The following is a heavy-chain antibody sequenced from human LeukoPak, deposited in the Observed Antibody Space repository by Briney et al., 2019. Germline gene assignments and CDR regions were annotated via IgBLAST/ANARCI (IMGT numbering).Heavy chain of an antibody. J-gene: IGHJ1*01. D-gene: IGHD3-22*01. CDR3: ARAPSEIGGYYPEYFRH. V-gene: IGHV3-74*01. Sequence: GGSLRLSCAASGFTLSSYWMHWVRQAPGKGLVWVSRIKSDGRTNYADSVKGRFTISRDNAKNTVSLQMNSLRAEDTGVYYCARAPSEIGGYYPEYFRHWGQGTLVSVSS. CDR2: IKSDGRT. CDR1: GFTLSSYW.